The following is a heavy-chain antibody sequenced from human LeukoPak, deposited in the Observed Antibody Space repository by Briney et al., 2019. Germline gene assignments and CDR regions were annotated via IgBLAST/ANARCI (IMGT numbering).Heavy chain of an antibody. CDR1: GFTFSSYA. CDR2: ISGSGGST. Sequence: GGSLRLSCAASGFTFSSYAMRWVRQAPGKGLEWVSAISGSGGSTYYADSVKGRFTISRDNSKNTLSLQMNSLRAEDTAVYYCASAYINYYDSSGPSPDYWGQGTLVTVSS. V-gene: IGHV3-23*01. J-gene: IGHJ4*02. D-gene: IGHD3-22*01. CDR3: ASAYINYYDSSGPSPDY.